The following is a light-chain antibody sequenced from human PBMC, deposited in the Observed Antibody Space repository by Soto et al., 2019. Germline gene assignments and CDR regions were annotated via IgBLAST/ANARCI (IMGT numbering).Light chain of an antibody. J-gene: IGKJ1*01. CDR2: KTS. V-gene: IGKV1-5*03. CDR3: QHYNDYSWT. CDR1: QSISSW. Sequence: DIHMTQSPSTLSASVGDRDTITCRASQSISSWLAWYQQKPGKAPNLLIYKTSNLESGVPSRFSGSGSGTEFTLTISSLQPDDFATYYCQHYNDYSWTFGQGTKVEIK.